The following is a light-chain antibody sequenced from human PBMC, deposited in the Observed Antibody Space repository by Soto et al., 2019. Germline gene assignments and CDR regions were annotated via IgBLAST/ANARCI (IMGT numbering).Light chain of an antibody. Sequence: QSALTQPASVSGSPGQSITISCTGTSSDVGGYNYVSWYQHHPGKAPKLMIYDVSNRPSGVSNRFPGSKSGNTASLTISGRQAEDEADYYCSSYTSRSTRLYGFGTGTKLTVL. J-gene: IGLJ1*01. CDR1: SSDVGGYNY. V-gene: IGLV2-14*03. CDR3: SSYTSRSTRLYG. CDR2: DVS.